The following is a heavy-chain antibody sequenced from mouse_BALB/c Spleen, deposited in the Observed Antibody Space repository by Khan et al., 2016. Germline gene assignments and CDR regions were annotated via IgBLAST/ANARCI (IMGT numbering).Heavy chain of an antibody. Sequence: QIQLVQSGPELKKPGETVKISCKASGYTFTDYSMHWVKQAPGKGLKWMGWINIETGEPTYADDFKGRFAFSLETSASTAYLQINNLKNEDTATYFCARPGTAYWGQGTLVTVSA. CDR2: INIETGEP. J-gene: IGHJ3*01. CDR1: GYTFTDYS. D-gene: IGHD4-1*01. CDR3: ARPGTAY. V-gene: IGHV9-2-1*01.